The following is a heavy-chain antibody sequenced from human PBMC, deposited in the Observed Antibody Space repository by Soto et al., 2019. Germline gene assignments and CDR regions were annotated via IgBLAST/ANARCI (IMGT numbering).Heavy chain of an antibody. V-gene: IGHV3-33*01. Sequence: PGGSLRLSCAASGFTFSSYGMHWVRQAPGKGLEWVAVIWYDGSNKYYADSVKGRFTISRDNSKNTLYLQMNSLRAEDTAVYYCARDYGDYEYYDAFDIWGQGTMVTVSS. CDR1: GFTFSSYG. J-gene: IGHJ3*02. D-gene: IGHD4-17*01. CDR2: IWYDGSNK. CDR3: ARDYGDYEYYDAFDI.